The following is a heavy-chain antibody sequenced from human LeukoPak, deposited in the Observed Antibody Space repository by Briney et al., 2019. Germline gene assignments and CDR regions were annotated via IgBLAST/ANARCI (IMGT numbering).Heavy chain of an antibody. CDR3: ARDDCSGGSCLTTPYFDY. J-gene: IGHJ4*02. CDR1: GFTFSSYA. CDR2: INWNGDST. Sequence: GGSLRLSCAASGFTFSSYAMSWVRQAPGKGLEWVSGINWNGDSTGYADSVKGRFTISRDNAKNSLYLQMNSLRAEDTALYYCARDDCSGGSCLTTPYFDYWGQGTLVTVSS. D-gene: IGHD2-15*01. V-gene: IGHV3-20*04.